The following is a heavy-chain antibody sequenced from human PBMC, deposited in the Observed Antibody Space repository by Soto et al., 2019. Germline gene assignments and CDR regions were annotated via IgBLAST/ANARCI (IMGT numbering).Heavy chain of an antibody. D-gene: IGHD2-15*01. J-gene: IGHJ4*02. CDR2: MNPNSGNT. Sequence: ASVKGSCKASGYTFTNNVSNWVRQAPGQGLEWMGWMNPNSGNTGYAQKFQGRVTMTRNTSIRTAYIDLSSLSSDDTAVYYCARVMLGGHSDYWGQGTLVTVSS. V-gene: IGHV1-8*01. CDR1: GYTFTNNV. CDR3: ARVMLGGHSDY.